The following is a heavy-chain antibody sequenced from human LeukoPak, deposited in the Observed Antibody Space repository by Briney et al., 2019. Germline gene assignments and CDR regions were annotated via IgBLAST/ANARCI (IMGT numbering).Heavy chain of an antibody. CDR2: ISAYNGNT. CDR1: GYTFTSYG. D-gene: IGHD4-17*01. Sequence: ASVKVSCKASGYTFTSYGISWVRQAPGQGLEWMGWISAYNGNTNYAQKFQGRVTMTRNTSISTAYMELSSLRSEDTAVYYCARGADYGDYEGWFDPWGQGTLVTVSS. CDR3: ARGADYGDYEGWFDP. V-gene: IGHV1-18*01. J-gene: IGHJ5*02.